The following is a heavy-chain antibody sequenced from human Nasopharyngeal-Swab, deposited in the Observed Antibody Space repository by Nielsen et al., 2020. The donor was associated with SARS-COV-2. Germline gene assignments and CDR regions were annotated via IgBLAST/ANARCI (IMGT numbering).Heavy chain of an antibody. D-gene: IGHD6-13*01. CDR1: GYSFTSYW. J-gene: IGHJ4*02. CDR3: ARRGSSSWFLVDY. CDR2: IYPGDSDT. V-gene: IGHV5-51*01. Sequence: GESLKISCKGSGYSFTSYWIGWVRQMPGKGLEWMGIIYPGDSDTRYSPSFQGQVTISADKSISTAYLQWSSLKASDTAMYYFARRGSSSWFLVDYWGQGTLVTVSS.